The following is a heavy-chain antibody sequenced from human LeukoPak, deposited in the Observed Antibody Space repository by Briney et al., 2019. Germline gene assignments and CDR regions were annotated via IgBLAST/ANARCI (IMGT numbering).Heavy chain of an antibody. D-gene: IGHD3-10*01. V-gene: IGHV3-23*01. J-gene: IGHJ4*02. Sequence: GGSLRLSCAASGFTFSSYAMSWVRQAPGKGLEWVSAVSGSGGSTYYADSVKGRFTISRDNSKNTLYLQMNSLRAEDTAVHYCAKAMLWFGEFMYYFDYWGQGTLVTVSS. CDR2: VSGSGGST. CDR3: AKAMLWFGEFMYYFDY. CDR1: GFTFSSYA.